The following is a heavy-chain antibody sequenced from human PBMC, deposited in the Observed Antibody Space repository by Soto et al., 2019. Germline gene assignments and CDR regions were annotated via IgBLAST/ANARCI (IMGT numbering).Heavy chain of an antibody. J-gene: IGHJ4*02. V-gene: IGHV4-4*07. CDR2: IYTSGST. Sequence: LSLTCTVSGGSISSYYWSWIRQPAGKGLEWIGRIYTSGSTNYNPSPKSRVTMSVDTSKNQFSLKLSSVTAADTAVYYCARRASSGWGGYFDYWGQGTLVTVSS. CDR3: ARRASSGWGGYFDY. CDR1: GGSISSYY. D-gene: IGHD6-19*01.